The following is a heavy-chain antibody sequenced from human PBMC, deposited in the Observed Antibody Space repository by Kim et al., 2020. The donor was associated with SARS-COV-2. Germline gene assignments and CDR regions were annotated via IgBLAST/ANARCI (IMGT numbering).Heavy chain of an antibody. CDR1: GYTFTTYG. CDR3: ARVIVGTTISIDY. J-gene: IGHJ4*02. CDR2: ISAYNGHT. V-gene: IGHV1-18*01. Sequence: ASVKVSCKASGYTFTTYGISWVRQAPGQGLEWMGWISAYNGHTNYAQKFRGRVTMTTDTSTSTAYMELRSLRSDDTAVYYCARVIVGTTISIDYWGQGTLVTVSS. D-gene: IGHD1-26*01.